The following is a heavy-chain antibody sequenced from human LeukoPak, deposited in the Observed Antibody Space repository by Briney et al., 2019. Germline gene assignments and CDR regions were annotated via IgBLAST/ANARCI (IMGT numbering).Heavy chain of an antibody. V-gene: IGHV3-23*01. D-gene: IGHD3-22*01. CDR3: ASLGMIVPNGMDV. J-gene: IGHJ6*02. CDR1: GFTFSSYA. Sequence: GGSLRLSCAASGFTFSSYAMSWVRQAPGKGLEWVSAISGSGGSTNYADSVKGRFTISRDNSKNTLYLQMNSLRAEDTAVYYCASLGMIVPNGMDVWGQGTTVTVSS. CDR2: ISGSGGST.